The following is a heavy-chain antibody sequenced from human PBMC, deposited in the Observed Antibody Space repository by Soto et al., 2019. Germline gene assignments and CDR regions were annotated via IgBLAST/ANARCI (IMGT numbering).Heavy chain of an antibody. CDR1: GGTFSSYA. Sequence: QVQLVQSGAEVKKPGSSVKVSCKASGGTFSSYAISWVRQAPGQGLEWMGGIIPISGTANYAQKFQGRVTITADESTSTVYMGLSSLRSEDTALYFCARSQGSSTSLEIYYYYYYGMDVWGQGTTVTVSS. V-gene: IGHV1-69*01. CDR2: IIPISGTA. D-gene: IGHD2-2*01. CDR3: ARSQGSSTSLEIYYYYYYGMDV. J-gene: IGHJ6*02.